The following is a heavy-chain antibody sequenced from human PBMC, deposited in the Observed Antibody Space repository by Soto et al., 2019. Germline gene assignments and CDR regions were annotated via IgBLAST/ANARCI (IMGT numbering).Heavy chain of an antibody. D-gene: IGHD2-21*01. CDR3: ARVYSTGYFDY. J-gene: IGHJ4*02. CDR1: GGTFSNYY. CDR2: IIPMFDTP. Sequence: QVQLVQSGAEGKKPGSSMKVSCKTSGGTFSNYYISWVRQAPGQGLEWMGDIIPMFDTPKYAQKFQGRVTITADESTSAAYMELSSLRAEDTAVYYCARVYSTGYFDYWGQGTLITVSS. V-gene: IGHV1-69*01.